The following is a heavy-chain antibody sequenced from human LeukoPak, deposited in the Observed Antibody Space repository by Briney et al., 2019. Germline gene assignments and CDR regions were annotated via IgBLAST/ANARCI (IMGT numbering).Heavy chain of an antibody. V-gene: IGHV3-30-3*01. D-gene: IGHD5-18*01. CDR1: GFTFSSYA. CDR3: ARGGDTAMVTFGYFDY. Sequence: GGSLRLSCAASGFTFSSYAMHWVRQAPGKGLEWVAVISYDGSNKYYADSVKGRFTISRDNSKNTLYLQMNSLRAEDTAVYYCARGGDTAMVTFGYFDYWGQGTLVTVSS. CDR2: ISYDGSNK. J-gene: IGHJ4*02.